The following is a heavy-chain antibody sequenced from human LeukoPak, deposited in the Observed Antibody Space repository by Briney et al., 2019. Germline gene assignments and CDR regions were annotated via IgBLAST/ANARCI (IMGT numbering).Heavy chain of an antibody. CDR2: IIPILGIA. V-gene: IGHV1-69*04. J-gene: IGHJ4*02. CDR3: AHGKYDSSGYYSNY. D-gene: IGHD3-22*01. CDR1: GGTFSSYA. Sequence: SVKVSCKASGGTFSSYAISWVRQAPGQGLEWMGRIIPILGIANYAQKFQGRVTITADKSTSTAYMELSSLRSEDTAVYYCAHGKYDSSGYYSNYWAQGTLVTVSS.